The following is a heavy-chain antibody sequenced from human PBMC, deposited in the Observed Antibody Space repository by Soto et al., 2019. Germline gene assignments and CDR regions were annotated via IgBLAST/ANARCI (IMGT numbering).Heavy chain of an antibody. Sequence: GGSLRLSCAASGFTFSDYYMSWIRQAPGKGLEWVSYISSSGSTIYYADSVKGRFTISRDNAKNSLYLQMNSLRAEDTAVYYCAGVLGYCTNGVCTDAFDIWGQGTMVTVSS. V-gene: IGHV3-11*01. CDR1: GFTFSDYY. CDR2: ISSSGSTI. D-gene: IGHD2-8*01. CDR3: AGVLGYCTNGVCTDAFDI. J-gene: IGHJ3*02.